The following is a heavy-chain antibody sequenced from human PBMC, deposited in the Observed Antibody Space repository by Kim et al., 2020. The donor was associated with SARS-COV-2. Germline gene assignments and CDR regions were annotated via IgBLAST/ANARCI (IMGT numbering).Heavy chain of an antibody. J-gene: IGHJ4*02. CDR1: GGSISSSSYY. D-gene: IGHD5-12*01. CDR2: IYYSGST. Sequence: SETLSLTCTVSGGSISSSSYYWGWIRQPPGKGLEWIGSIYYSGSTYYNPSLKSRVTISVDTSKNQFSLKLSSVTAADTAVYYCARDGDVGYPDDYWGQGTLVTVSS. V-gene: IGHV4-39*07. CDR3: ARDGDVGYPDDY.